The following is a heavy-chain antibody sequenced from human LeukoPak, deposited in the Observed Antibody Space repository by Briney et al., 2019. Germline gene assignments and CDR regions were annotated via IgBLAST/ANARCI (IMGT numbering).Heavy chain of an antibody. D-gene: IGHD3-3*01. CDR3: EKDSGGDDFWSGYYLDY. J-gene: IGHJ4*02. CDR2: ISWDGGST. V-gene: IGHV3-43D*04. CDR1: GFTFDDYA. Sequence: GGSLRLSCAASGFTFDDYAMHWVRQAPGKGLEWVSLISWDGGSTYYADSVKGRFTISRDNSKNSLYLQMNSLRAEDTALYYCEKDSGGDDFWSGYYLDYWGQGTLVTVSS.